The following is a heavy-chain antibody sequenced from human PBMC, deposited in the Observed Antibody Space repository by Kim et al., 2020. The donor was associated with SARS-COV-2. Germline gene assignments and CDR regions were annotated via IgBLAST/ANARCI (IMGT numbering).Heavy chain of an antibody. Sequence: SETLSLTCTVSGGSISSGGYYWSWIRQHPGKGLEWIGYIYYSGSTYYNPSLKSRVTISVDTSKNQFSLKLSSVTAADTAVYYCARDRIIYYGDYFDYWGQGTLVTVSS. V-gene: IGHV4-31*03. CDR1: GGSISSGGYY. J-gene: IGHJ4*02. CDR3: ARDRIIYYGDYFDY. D-gene: IGHD4-17*01. CDR2: IYYSGST.